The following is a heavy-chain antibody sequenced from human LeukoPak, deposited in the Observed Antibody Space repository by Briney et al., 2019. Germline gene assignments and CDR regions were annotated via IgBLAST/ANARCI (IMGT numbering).Heavy chain of an antibody. CDR1: GYTFTTYD. J-gene: IGHJ3*01. Sequence: ASVKVSCKPSGYTFTTYDINWVRQATGQGLEWIGWINPNSGNTDRAQKFQGRVTMTTNTSIGTVYMELSSLRSEDTAVYFCARNRATDAFDVWGQGTMVTVSS. D-gene: IGHD1-14*01. CDR3: ARNRATDAFDV. CDR2: INPNSGNT. V-gene: IGHV1-8*01.